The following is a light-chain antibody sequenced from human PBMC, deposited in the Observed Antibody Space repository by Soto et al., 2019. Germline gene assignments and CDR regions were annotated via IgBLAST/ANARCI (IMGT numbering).Light chain of an antibody. CDR2: LNGDGSH. CDR1: SGHSNYA. J-gene: IGLJ3*02. Sequence: QPVLTQSPSASASLGASVKLTCTLSSGHSNYAIAWHQQQPEKGPRYLMKLNGDGSHSKGDGIPDRFSGSSSGAERYLTISSLQSEDEADYYCQTWGTGTPWVFGGGTKLTVL. CDR3: QTWGTGTPWV. V-gene: IGLV4-69*01.